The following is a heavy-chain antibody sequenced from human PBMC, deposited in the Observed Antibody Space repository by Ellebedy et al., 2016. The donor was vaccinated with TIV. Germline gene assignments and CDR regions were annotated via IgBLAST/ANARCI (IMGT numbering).Heavy chain of an antibody. CDR2: FYYDGST. J-gene: IGHJ1*01. Sequence: GESLKISXAASGFIVSTNDVSWVRQAPAKGLEWVSVFYYDGSTYYADSVKGRFTVSRDNSKNTVYLQMEGLRADDAAVYSCGGAYRRGGGGEFAHWGQGTLVTVSS. CDR3: GGAYRRGGGGEFAH. D-gene: IGHD3-16*01. V-gene: IGHV3-53*01. CDR1: GFIVSTND.